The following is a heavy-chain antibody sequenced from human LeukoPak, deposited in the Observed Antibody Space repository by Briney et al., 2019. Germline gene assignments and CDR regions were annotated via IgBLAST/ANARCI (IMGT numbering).Heavy chain of an antibody. CDR1: GFTFSSYG. J-gene: IGHJ4*02. Sequence: HPGGSLRLSCAASGFTFSSYGMHWVRQAPGKGLEWVAVISYDGSNKYYADSVKGRFTISRDNSKNTLYLQMNSLRAEDTAVYYCAKVAYGDYEPTFDYWGQGTLVTVSS. D-gene: IGHD4-17*01. CDR2: ISYDGSNK. V-gene: IGHV3-30*18. CDR3: AKVAYGDYEPTFDY.